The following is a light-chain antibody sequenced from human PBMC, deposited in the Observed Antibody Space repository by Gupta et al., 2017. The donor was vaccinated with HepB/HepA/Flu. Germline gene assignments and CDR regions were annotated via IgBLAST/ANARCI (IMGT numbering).Light chain of an antibody. CDR2: GAS. CDR3: QQYGTSLRT. CDR1: PSISSGS. Sequence: EIVLTQSPGTLSLSPGERATLSCRASPSISSGSLAWYQQKPGQAPRLLSDGASSRATGVPDRGSGSGSGTDFTLTITRLETEDLAVYYSQQYGTSLRTFGQGTKVELK. J-gene: IGKJ1*01. V-gene: IGKV3-20*01.